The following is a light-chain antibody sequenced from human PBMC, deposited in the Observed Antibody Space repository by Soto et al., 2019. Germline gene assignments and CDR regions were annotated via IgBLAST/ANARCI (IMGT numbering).Light chain of an antibody. CDR1: QTVSGND. CDR3: QQYGSSPLYT. CDR2: GSS. V-gene: IGKV3-20*01. Sequence: EIVLTQSPGILSLSPGERATLSCRASQTVSGNDLAWYQQKPGQSPRLLIYGSSDRATGIPDRFSGSGSGTDFTLTMNRVEPEDFAVYYCQQYGSSPLYTFGQGTTLEI. J-gene: IGKJ2*01.